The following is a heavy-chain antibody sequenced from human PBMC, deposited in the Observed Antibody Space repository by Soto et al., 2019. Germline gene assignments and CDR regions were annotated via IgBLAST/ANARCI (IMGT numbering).Heavy chain of an antibody. J-gene: IGHJ4*02. D-gene: IGHD2-21*02. Sequence: VGSLRLSCAAAGFTFSSYAMSWVSQAPGXGLEWVSAISGSGGSTYYADSVKGRFTISRDNSKNTLYLQMNSLRAEDTAVYYCAKSRSVLAYCGGDCYFDYWGQGTLVTVSS. CDR2: ISGSGGST. CDR1: GFTFSSYA. CDR3: AKSRSVLAYCGGDCYFDY. V-gene: IGHV3-23*01.